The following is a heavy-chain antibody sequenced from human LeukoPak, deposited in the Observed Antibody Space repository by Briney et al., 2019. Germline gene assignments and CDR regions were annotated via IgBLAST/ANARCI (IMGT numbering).Heavy chain of an antibody. J-gene: IGHJ1*01. CDR2: ISSSGITI. Sequence: PGGSLRLSCAASGFTFSDYYMSWIRRAPGKGLDWVSYISSSGITIYYADFVKGRFTISRDNAKNSLSMQMNSLRAEDTAVYYCARGVVAGTSNYAEFFQHWGQGTLVAVSS. CDR3: ARGVVAGTSNYAEFFQH. V-gene: IGHV3-11*04. CDR1: GFTFSDYY. D-gene: IGHD6-19*01.